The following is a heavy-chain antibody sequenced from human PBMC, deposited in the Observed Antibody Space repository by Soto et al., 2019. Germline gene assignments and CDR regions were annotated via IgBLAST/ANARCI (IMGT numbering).Heavy chain of an antibody. V-gene: IGHV1-8*01. CDR2: MNPNSGNK. Sequence: QVQLVQSGAEVKKPGASVKVSCKASGYTFTSYDINWVRQATGQGLEWMGWMNPNSGNKGYAQKFQGRVTMTRNTSISTAYMELSSLRSGDTAVYYCARVGHTAMLPSYWYFDLWGRGTLVTVSS. CDR3: ARVGHTAMLPSYWYFDL. J-gene: IGHJ2*01. CDR1: GYTFTSYD. D-gene: IGHD5-18*01.